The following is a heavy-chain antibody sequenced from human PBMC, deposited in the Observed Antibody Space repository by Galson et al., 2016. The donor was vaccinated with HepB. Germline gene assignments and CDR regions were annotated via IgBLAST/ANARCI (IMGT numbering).Heavy chain of an antibody. J-gene: IGHJ4*02. CDR1: GFTFHDYT. CDR2: ISWDGGSI. D-gene: IGHD1-1*01. CDR3: ARENRLEAYDN. Sequence: SCAASGFTFHDYTMHWVRQAPGKGLEWVSLISWDGGSIYYGDSVKGRFTISRDNSKNSLYLQMNSLRTEDTALYYCARENRLEAYDNWGQGTLVTVSS. V-gene: IGHV3-43*01.